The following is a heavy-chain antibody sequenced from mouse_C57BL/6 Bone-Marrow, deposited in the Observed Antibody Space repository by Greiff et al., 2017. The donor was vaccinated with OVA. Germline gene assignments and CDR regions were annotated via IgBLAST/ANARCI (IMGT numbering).Heavy chain of an antibody. J-gene: IGHJ3*01. CDR2: IRSTSNNYAT. V-gene: IGHV10-1*01. CDR1: GFSFNTYA. D-gene: IGHD1-1*01. CDR3: VRGLLRFAY. Sequence: DAGGGLVQPKGSLKLSCAASGFSFNTYAMNWVRQAPGKGLEWVARIRSTSNNYATYYADSVKDRFTISRDDSESMLYLQMNNLKTEDTAMYYCVRGLLRFAYWGQGTLVTVSA.